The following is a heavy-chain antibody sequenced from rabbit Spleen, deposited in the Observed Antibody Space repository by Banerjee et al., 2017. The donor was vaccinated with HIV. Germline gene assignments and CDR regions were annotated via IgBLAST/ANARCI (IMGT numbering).Heavy chain of an antibody. Sequence: QSLEESGGDLVKPGASLTLTCTASGFSFSSRYYICWVRQAPGKGLEWIGVVRVSEGITDYVRWVNDRFTISGDSAHNTVHLQVSRLTAADTATYFCARGPPYAGYTTYGYVYFNLWGPGTLVTVS. CDR1: GFSFSSRYY. CDR2: VRVSEGIT. CDR3: ARGPPYAGYTTYGYVYFNL. D-gene: IGHD7-1*01. J-gene: IGHJ4*01. V-gene: IGHV1S40*01.